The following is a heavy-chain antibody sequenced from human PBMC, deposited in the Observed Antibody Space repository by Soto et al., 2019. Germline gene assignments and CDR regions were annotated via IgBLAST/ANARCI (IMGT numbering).Heavy chain of an antibody. V-gene: IGHV3-9*01. Sequence: EVQLLESGGGLVQPGRSLRLSCAASGFTFDDYAMHWVRQTPGKGPEWVSGINWESGSIGYADSVKGRFTISRDNAKNSLYLQMNSLRTEDTALYYCAKNGRAGEYDACDFWGQGTMVTVSS. J-gene: IGHJ3*01. D-gene: IGHD3-10*01. CDR2: INWESGSI. CDR3: AKNGRAGEYDACDF. CDR1: GFTFDDYA.